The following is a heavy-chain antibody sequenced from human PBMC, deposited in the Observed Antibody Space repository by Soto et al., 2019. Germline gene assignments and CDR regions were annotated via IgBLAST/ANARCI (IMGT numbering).Heavy chain of an antibody. J-gene: IGHJ4*02. Sequence: QVQLVQSGAEVKKPGASVKVSCKASGYTFTSYDINWVRQATGQGLEWMGWINPNSGNTGYAQKFKGRVTMPRNTSISTAYMELSSLRSEHTAVYYCAMTLYGDNVDYSGQGALVTVSS. CDR2: INPNSGNT. CDR1: GYTFTSYD. D-gene: IGHD4-17*01. V-gene: IGHV1-8*01. CDR3: AMTLYGDNVDY.